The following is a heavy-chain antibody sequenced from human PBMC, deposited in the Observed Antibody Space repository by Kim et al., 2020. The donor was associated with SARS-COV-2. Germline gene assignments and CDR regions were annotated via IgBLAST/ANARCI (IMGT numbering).Heavy chain of an antibody. D-gene: IGHD3-22*01. J-gene: IGHJ4*02. Sequence: APVKGRFTISRDDSKNTLYLQMNSLKTEDTAVYYCTTVSDSSGYKGGGDYWGQGTLVTVSS. V-gene: IGHV3-15*01. CDR3: TTVSDSSGYKGGGDY.